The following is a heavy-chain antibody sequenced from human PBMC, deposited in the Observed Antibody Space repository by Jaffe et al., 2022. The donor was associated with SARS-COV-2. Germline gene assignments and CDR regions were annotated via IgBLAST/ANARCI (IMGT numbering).Heavy chain of an antibody. CDR2: ISWNSGSI. D-gene: IGHD1-26*01. J-gene: IGHJ3*02. CDR1: GFTFDDYA. CDR3: AKGGSLRSYYALGAFDI. Sequence: EVQLVESGGGLVQPGRSLRLSCAASGFTFDDYAMHWVRQAPGKGLEWVSGISWNSGSIGYADSVKGRFTISRDNAKNSLYLQMNSLRAEDTALYYCAKGGSLRSYYALGAFDIWGQGTMVTVSS. V-gene: IGHV3-9*01.